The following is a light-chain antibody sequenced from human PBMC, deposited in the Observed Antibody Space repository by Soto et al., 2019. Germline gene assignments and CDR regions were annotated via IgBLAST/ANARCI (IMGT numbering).Light chain of an antibody. CDR3: QHYNNWPPWT. CDR1: QSVSHK. J-gene: IGKJ1*01. CDR2: DTS. V-gene: IGKV3-15*01. Sequence: EMVMTQSPATLSVSPGERATLSCRASQSVSHKLAWYQQKPGQAPRLLIYDTSTRATGIPARFSGSGSGTDFTLTISRLQSEDFAIYYCQHYNNWPPWTFGQGTKVDIK.